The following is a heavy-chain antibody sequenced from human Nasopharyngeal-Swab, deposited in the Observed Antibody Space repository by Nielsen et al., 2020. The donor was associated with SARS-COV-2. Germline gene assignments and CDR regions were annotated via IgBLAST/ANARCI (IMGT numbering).Heavy chain of an antibody. J-gene: IGHJ5*02. V-gene: IGHV1-69*06. CDR2: IIPMFGTA. D-gene: IGHD2-8*01. Sequence: SVKVSCKASGDTFSSSAITWVRQAPGQGLEWMGGIIPMFGTADYAQKFQGRVTITADRSTSTAYMEMNSLRSEDTAVYYCARADPRSCTDGVCFRSQVYNWFDPWGQGTLVTVSS. CDR1: GDTFSSSA. CDR3: ARADPRSCTDGVCFRSQVYNWFDP.